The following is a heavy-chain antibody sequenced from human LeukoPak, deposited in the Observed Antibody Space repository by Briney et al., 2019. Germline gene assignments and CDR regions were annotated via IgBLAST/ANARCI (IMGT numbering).Heavy chain of an antibody. J-gene: IGHJ6*03. CDR2: ISYDGSNK. CDR3: AKGRLGYCSGGSCYYYYYYYYMDV. D-gene: IGHD2-15*01. V-gene: IGHV3-30*18. Sequence: PGGSLRLSCAASGFTFSSYGMHWVRQAPGKGLEWVAVISYDGSNKYYADSVKGRFTISRDNSKNTLYLQMNSLRAEDTAVYYCAKGRLGYCSGGSCYYYYYYYYMDVWGKGTTVTVSS. CDR1: GFTFSSYG.